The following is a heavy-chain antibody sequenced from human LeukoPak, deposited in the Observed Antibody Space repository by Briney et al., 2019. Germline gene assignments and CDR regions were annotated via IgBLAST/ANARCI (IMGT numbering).Heavy chain of an antibody. CDR1: GYSISSGYY. V-gene: IGHV4-38-2*02. D-gene: IGHD3-10*01. CDR3: ARWTSITSRAFDI. Sequence: SETLSLTCTVSGYSISSGYYWSWIRQPPGKGLEWIGEINHSGSTNYNPSLKSRVTISVDTSKNQFSLKLSSVTAADTAVYYCARWTSITSRAFDIWGQGTMVTVSS. CDR2: INHSGST. J-gene: IGHJ3*02.